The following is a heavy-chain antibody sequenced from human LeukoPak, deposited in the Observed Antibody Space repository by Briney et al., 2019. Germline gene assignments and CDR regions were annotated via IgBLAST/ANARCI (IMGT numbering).Heavy chain of an antibody. D-gene: IGHD2-15*01. CDR3: AREEVVVAANAFDI. V-gene: IGHV4-34*01. Sequence: SETLSLTCAVYGGSFRGYYWSWIRQPPGKGLEWIGEINHSGSTNYNPSLKSRVTISVDTSKNQFSLKLSSVTAADTAVYYCAREEVVVAANAFDIWGQGTMVTVSS. CDR2: INHSGST. J-gene: IGHJ3*02. CDR1: GGSFRGYY.